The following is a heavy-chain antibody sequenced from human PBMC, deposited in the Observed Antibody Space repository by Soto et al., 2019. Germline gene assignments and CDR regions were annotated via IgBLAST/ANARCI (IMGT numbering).Heavy chain of an antibody. V-gene: IGHV1-18*04. CDR2: ISTYNGNT. D-gene: IGHD7-27*01. CDR3: ARGLGTNGLDV. CDR1: GYKFTTYG. Sequence: QVQLLQSGAEVKKPGASVKVSCKASGYKFTTYGITWVRQAPGQGLEWLGGISTYNGNTDYAQNHQARVTMTTETSTSTAYLEVRSLTSDDTAVYFCARGLGTNGLDVWGQGTTVTVSS. J-gene: IGHJ6*02.